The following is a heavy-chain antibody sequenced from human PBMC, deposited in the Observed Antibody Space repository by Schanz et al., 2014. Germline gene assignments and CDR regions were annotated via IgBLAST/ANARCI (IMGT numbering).Heavy chain of an antibody. D-gene: IGHD6-13*01. CDR1: GFTLSSSS. J-gene: IGHJ4*01. Sequence: QVQLVESGGGLVKPGGSLRLSCAAYGFTLSSSSMHWVRQAPGKGLEWVAVISDDGSNKYYADSVKGRFTISRDNAKNSLYLQMNSLRAEDTAVYYCAREQIMAAAGLGDYWGHGTLVTVSS. V-gene: IGHV3-30-3*01. CDR2: ISDDGSNK. CDR3: AREQIMAAAGLGDY.